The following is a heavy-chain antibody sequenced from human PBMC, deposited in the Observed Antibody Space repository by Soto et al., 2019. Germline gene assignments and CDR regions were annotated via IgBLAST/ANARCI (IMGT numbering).Heavy chain of an antibody. J-gene: IGHJ6*02. CDR3: AKATYVLRLHWGPPHWGMDV. CDR2: ISGSGGST. V-gene: IGHV3-23*01. Sequence: VGSLRLSCAASGFTFSSYAMSWVRQAPGKGLEWVSAISGSGGSTYYADSVKGRFTISRDNSKNTLYLQMNSLRAEDTAVYYCAKATYVLRLHWGPPHWGMDVWGQGTTVTVSS. D-gene: IGHD3-3*01. CDR1: GFTFSSYA.